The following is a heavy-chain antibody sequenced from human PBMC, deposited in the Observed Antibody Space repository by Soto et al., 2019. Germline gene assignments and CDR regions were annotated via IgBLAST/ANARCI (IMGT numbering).Heavy chain of an antibody. CDR2: ISISSGNT. Sequence: VASVKVSCKASGYTFSDYGITWVRQAPGQGLEWMGWISISSGNTHFEESLQGRVTMTSDKTSTAYMELWRLRSDDSAMYYCARSYNYGSYWYFDLWGRGTLVPVSS. CDR1: GYTFSDYG. D-gene: IGHD3-10*01. CDR3: ARSYNYGSYWYFDL. J-gene: IGHJ2*01. V-gene: IGHV1-18*04.